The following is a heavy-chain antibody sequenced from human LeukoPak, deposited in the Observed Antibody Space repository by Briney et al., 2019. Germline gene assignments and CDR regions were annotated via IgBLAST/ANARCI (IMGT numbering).Heavy chain of an antibody. CDR1: GCTFSSYG. D-gene: IGHD2-15*01. CDR3: ARVNRMVPGYCSGGTCPGDY. J-gene: IGHJ4*02. Sequence: GGSLRLSCAASGCTFSSYGMSWVRQAPGKGLEWVAYISSSSSNTYYADSVKGRFTISRDNAKNSLYLQMNSLRAEDTAVYYCARVNRMVPGYCSGGTCPGDYWGQGTLVTVSS. CDR2: ISSSSSNT. V-gene: IGHV3-48*01.